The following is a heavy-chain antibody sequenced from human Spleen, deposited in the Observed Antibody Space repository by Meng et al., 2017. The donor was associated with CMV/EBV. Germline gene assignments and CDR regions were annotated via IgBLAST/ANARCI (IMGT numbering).Heavy chain of an antibody. CDR3: ARRMEYSSSPFDY. Sequence: GESLKTSCAASGFTFSINWMHWVRQAPGKGLVWVSRINRDGSSTTYADSVKGRFTVSRDNAKNTMYLQMNSLRAEDTAVYYCARRMEYSSSPFDYWGQGTLVTVSS. V-gene: IGHV3-74*01. J-gene: IGHJ4*02. D-gene: IGHD3-22*01. CDR1: GFTFSINW. CDR2: INRDGSST.